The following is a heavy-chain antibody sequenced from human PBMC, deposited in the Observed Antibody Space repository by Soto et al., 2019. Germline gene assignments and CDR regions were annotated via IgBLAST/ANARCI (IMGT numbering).Heavy chain of an antibody. J-gene: IGHJ6*02. D-gene: IGHD3-10*01. CDR1: GGSISSGGYY. CDR2: IYYSGST. V-gene: IGHV4-31*03. CDR3: ARVFGFGGMDV. Sequence: QVQLQESGPGLVKPSQTLSLTCTVSGGSISSGGYYWSWIRQHPGKGLEWIGYIYYSGSTYYNPSLKXRXTXPXXTSKNQCSLKLSSVTAADTAVYYCARVFGFGGMDVWGQGTTVTVSS.